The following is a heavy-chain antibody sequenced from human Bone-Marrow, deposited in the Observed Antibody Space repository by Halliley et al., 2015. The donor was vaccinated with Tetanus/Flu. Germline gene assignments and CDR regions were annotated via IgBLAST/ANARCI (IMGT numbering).Heavy chain of an antibody. CDR3: ARIPSSWYPYYFDY. Sequence: WLGLISPADSDIRYSPSFQGQVSISVDKSINAAYLQWNRLKASDPAVYYCARIPSSWYPYYFDYWGQGTLVTVSS. D-gene: IGHD6-13*01. V-gene: IGHV5-51*01. CDR2: ISPADSDI. J-gene: IGHJ4*02.